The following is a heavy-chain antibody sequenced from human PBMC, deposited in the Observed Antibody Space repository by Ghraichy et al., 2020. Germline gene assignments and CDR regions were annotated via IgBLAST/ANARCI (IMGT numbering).Heavy chain of an antibody. J-gene: IGHJ4*02. CDR1: GGSISSYY. Sequence: TLSLTCTVSGGSISSYYWSWIRQPPGKGLEYIGYIHYSGSTNCNPSLKSRVTISIDTSKNQFSLKMSSVTAADTAVYYCASALTGSTDSDFWGQGTLVTVSS. D-gene: IGHD4-17*01. CDR2: IHYSGST. V-gene: IGHV4-59*01. CDR3: ASALTGSTDSDF.